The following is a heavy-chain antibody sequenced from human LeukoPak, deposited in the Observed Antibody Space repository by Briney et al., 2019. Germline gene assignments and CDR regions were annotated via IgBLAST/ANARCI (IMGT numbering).Heavy chain of an antibody. J-gene: IGHJ3*02. CDR3: ARKFSDTFDI. CDR1: GYTFTSYA. Sequence: GASVKVSCKASGYTFTSYAMHWVRQAPGQRLEWMGWINGGSGNTKYSENFQDRVTITRDTSASTAYMELSSLRSEDTAVYYCARKFSDTFDIWGQGTMVTVSS. CDR2: INGGSGNT. V-gene: IGHV1-3*01.